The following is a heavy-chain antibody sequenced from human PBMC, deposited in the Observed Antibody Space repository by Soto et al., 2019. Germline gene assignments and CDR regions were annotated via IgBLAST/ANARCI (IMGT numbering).Heavy chain of an antibody. J-gene: IGHJ4*02. Sequence: PGKGPEWVGLIRSEARGGTTDFAAPVKGRFTISRDDSKNTLYLKMNSLKTEDTAVYYCRHGYVQVFNSLGKGTLVIV. V-gene: IGHV3-15*07. CDR2: IRSEARGGTT. D-gene: IGHD5-18*01. CDR3: RHGYVQVFNS.